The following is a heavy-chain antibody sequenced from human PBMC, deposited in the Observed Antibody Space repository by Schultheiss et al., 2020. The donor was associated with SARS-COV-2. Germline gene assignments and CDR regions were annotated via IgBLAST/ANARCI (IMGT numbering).Heavy chain of an antibody. CDR3: AKVYDHGGYYFDY. CDR2: ITSTGET. D-gene: IGHD4/OR15-4a*01. J-gene: IGHJ4*02. CDR1: GFTFNGYD. V-gene: IGHV3-13*04. Sequence: GGSLRLSCAASGFTFNGYDMHWVRQGTGKGLEWVSVITSTGETYYQGSVKGRFTISRENAQNSLYLQMNSLRAGDTAVYYCAKVYDHGGYYFDYWGQGTLVTVSS.